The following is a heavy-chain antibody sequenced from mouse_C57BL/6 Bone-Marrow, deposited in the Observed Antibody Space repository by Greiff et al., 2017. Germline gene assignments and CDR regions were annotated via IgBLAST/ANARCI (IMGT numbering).Heavy chain of an antibody. CDR2: ISSGGSYT. CDR1: GFTFSSYG. V-gene: IGHV5-6*01. Sequence: EVHLVESGGDLVKPGGSLKLSCAASGFTFSSYGMSWVRQTPDKRLEWVATISSGGSYTYYPDSVKGRFTISRDNAKNTLYLQMSSLKSEDTAMYYCARRRFITTVVAPFDYWGQGTTLTVSS. CDR3: ARRRFITTVVAPFDY. D-gene: IGHD1-1*01. J-gene: IGHJ2*01.